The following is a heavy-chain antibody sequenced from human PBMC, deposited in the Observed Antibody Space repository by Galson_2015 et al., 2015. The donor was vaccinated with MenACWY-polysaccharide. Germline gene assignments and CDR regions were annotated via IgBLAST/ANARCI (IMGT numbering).Heavy chain of an antibody. D-gene: IGHD1-7*01. Sequence: SLRLSCAASGFTFNSYSMNWVRQAPGKGLEWVSYISSSGSTTYYADSVKGRFTISRDNAKNSMYLQTNSLRVEDTAVYYCARDNWNYLRLYDYSGQGTLVTVSS. CDR3: ARDNWNYLRLYDY. V-gene: IGHV3-48*01. CDR1: GFTFNSYS. CDR2: ISSSGSTT. J-gene: IGHJ4*02.